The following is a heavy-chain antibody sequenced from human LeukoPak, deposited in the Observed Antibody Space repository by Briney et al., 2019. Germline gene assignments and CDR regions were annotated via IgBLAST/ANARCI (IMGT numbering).Heavy chain of an antibody. J-gene: IGHJ2*01. Sequence: PSETLSLTCTASGGSISSRSYYWGWIRQPPGKGLEWIGNISYSGSTYYNPSLKTRVTISVDTSKNQFSLKLSSVTAADTAVYYCARVRSSNYPWYIDLWGRGTLVTVSS. CDR2: ISYSGST. CDR3: ARVRSSNYPWYIDL. V-gene: IGHV4-39*02. CDR1: GGSISSRSYY. D-gene: IGHD3-3*01.